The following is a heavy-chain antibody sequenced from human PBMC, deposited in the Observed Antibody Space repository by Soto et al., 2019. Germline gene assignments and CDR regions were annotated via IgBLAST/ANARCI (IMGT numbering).Heavy chain of an antibody. Sequence: GGSLRLSCAASGLTFSDYYMSWIRQAPGKGLEWVSYISSSGITIYYADSVKGRFTISRDNAKNSLYLQMNSLRAEDTAVYYCAREGSTVIFNWFDPWGQGTLVTVSS. CDR1: GLTFSDYY. V-gene: IGHV3-11*01. CDR2: ISSSGITI. J-gene: IGHJ5*02. CDR3: AREGSTVIFNWFDP. D-gene: IGHD4-17*01.